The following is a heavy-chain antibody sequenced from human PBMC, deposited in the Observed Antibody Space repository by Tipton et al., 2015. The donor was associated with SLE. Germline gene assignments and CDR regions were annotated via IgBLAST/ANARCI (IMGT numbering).Heavy chain of an antibody. CDR3: ARVVKDLGFDL. CDR1: GGSISSGGYS. J-gene: IGHJ2*01. D-gene: IGHD2-21*01. V-gene: IGHV4-30-2*01. CDR2: INHSGST. Sequence: TLSLTCAVSGGSISSGGYSWSWIRQPPGKGLEWIGEINHSGSTNYNPSLKSRVTISVDTSKNQFSLKLSSVTAADTAVYYCARVVKDLGFDLWGRGTLVTVSS.